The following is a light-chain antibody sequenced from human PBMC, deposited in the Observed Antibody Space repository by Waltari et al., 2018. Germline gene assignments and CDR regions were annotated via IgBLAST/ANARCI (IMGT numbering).Light chain of an antibody. CDR1: NPNIEPNT. CDR3: ATWDDSLNGPV. CDR2: NNF. J-gene: IGLJ2*01. V-gene: IGLV1-44*01. Sequence: QSVLTHPPSTSGTPRQRVTISSSGMNPNIEPNTVNWYQQFPGAAPTLLVYNNFQRPSGVPDRFSGSTSGTSASLAILGVRPEDEADYYCATWDDSLNGPVFGGGTKLTVL.